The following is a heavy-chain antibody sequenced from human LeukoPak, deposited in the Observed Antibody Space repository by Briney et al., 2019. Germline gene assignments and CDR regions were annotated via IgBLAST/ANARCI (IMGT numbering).Heavy chain of an antibody. CDR1: GFTFSSYW. CDR3: ARVRQQLVRLLGRDTTYYYYYYMDV. Sequence: GGSLRLSCAASGFTFSSYWMSWVRQAPGKGLEWVANIKQDGSGKYYVDSVKGRFTISRDNAKNSLYLQMSSLRAEDTAVYYCARVRQQLVRLLGRDTTYYYYYYMDVWGKGTTVTVSS. V-gene: IGHV3-7*01. D-gene: IGHD6-13*01. J-gene: IGHJ6*03. CDR2: IKQDGSGK.